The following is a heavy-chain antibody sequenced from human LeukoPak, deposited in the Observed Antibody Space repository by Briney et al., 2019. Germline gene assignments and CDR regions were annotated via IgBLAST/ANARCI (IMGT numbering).Heavy chain of an antibody. CDR2: IIPIFGTA. Sequence: SVKVSCKASGGTFSIYAISWVRQAPGQGLEWMGGIIPIFGTANYAQKFQGRVTITADESTSTAYMELSSLRSEDTAVYYCAGEYYDSSGYYQGPPYFDYWGQGTLVTVSS. CDR3: AGEYYDSSGYYQGPPYFDY. D-gene: IGHD3-22*01. J-gene: IGHJ4*02. V-gene: IGHV1-69*13. CDR1: GGTFSIYA.